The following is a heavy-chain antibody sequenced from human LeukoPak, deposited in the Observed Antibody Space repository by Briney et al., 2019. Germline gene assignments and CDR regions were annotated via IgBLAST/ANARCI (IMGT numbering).Heavy chain of an antibody. V-gene: IGHV3-66*02. Sequence: GGSLRLSCAASGFTLSSNYMSWVRQAPGKGLEWVSVIYSGGSTYYADSVKGRFTISRDNSKNTLYLQMNSLRAEDTAVYYCATDPYSSSQAFDYWGQGTLVTVSS. CDR1: GFTLSSNY. CDR2: IYSGGST. J-gene: IGHJ4*02. D-gene: IGHD6-6*01. CDR3: ATDPYSSSQAFDY.